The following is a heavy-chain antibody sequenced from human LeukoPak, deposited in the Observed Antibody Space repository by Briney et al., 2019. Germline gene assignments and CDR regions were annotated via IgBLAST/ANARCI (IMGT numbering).Heavy chain of an antibody. CDR1: GFTLSSDW. Sequence: GGSLRLSCVVSGFTLSSDWMSWVRQAPGKGLEWVSSISSSSSYIYYADSVKGRFTISRDNAKNSLYLQMNSLRAEDTAVYYCARYSGYDDYWGQGTLVTVSS. CDR3: ARYSGYDDY. V-gene: IGHV3-21*01. J-gene: IGHJ4*02. D-gene: IGHD5-12*01. CDR2: ISSSSSYI.